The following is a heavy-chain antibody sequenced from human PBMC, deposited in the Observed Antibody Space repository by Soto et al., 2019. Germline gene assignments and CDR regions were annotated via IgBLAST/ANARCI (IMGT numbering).Heavy chain of an antibody. Sequence: HPGGSLRLSCAASGFTFSSYWMHWVRQAPGKGLVCVSRINSDGSSTSYADSVKGRFTISRDNAKNTLYLQMNSLRAEDTAVYYCARDSDNWNDANYYYGMDVWGQGTTVTVSS. V-gene: IGHV3-74*01. D-gene: IGHD1-20*01. CDR3: ARDSDNWNDANYYYGMDV. J-gene: IGHJ6*02. CDR2: INSDGSST. CDR1: GFTFSSYW.